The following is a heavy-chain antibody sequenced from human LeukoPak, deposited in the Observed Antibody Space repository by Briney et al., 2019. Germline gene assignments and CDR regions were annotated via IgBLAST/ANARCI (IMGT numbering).Heavy chain of an antibody. CDR2: TSSSDAGT. D-gene: IGHD2-21*01. CDR3: AKAPVTSCRGAYCYPFDS. J-gene: IGHJ4*02. Sequence: GGSLRLSCAASGFTLSTYAMSWVRQTPGKGLEWVAATSSSDAGTYHADSVRGRFTISRDNSKNTLYLQMNSLRAEDAAVYLCAKAPVTSCRGAYCYPFDSWGQGTLVTVSS. CDR1: GFTLSTYA. V-gene: IGHV3-23*01.